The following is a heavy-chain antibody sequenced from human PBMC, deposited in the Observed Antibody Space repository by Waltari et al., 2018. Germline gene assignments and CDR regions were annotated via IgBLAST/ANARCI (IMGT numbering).Heavy chain of an antibody. D-gene: IGHD3-22*01. V-gene: IGHV3-23*01. Sequence: EVQLLESGGGLVQPGGSLRLSGAASGFTFSSYAMSWVRQAPGKGMEWVSAISGSGGSTYYADSVKGRFTISRDNSKNTLYLQMNSLRAEDTAVYYCAKDRGTRITMIVVVIPAVDYWGQGTLVTVSS. CDR2: ISGSGGST. CDR1: GFTFSSYA. J-gene: IGHJ4*02. CDR3: AKDRGTRITMIVVVIPAVDY.